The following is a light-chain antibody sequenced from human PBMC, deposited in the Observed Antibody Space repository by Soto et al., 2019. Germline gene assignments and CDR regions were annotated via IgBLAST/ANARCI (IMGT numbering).Light chain of an antibody. J-gene: IGKJ5*01. V-gene: IGKV3-20*01. Sequence: IVLTQSPGTLSLSPGERATLSCRASQSVSSSYLAWYQQKPGQAPRLLIYGASSRATGIPDRFSGSGSGTDFTLTISRLEPEDFAVYYCQQYGSSVITFGQGTRLEI. CDR3: QQYGSSVIT. CDR1: QSVSSSY. CDR2: GAS.